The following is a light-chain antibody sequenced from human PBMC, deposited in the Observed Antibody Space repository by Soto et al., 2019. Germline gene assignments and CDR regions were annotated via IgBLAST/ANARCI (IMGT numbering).Light chain of an antibody. V-gene: IGKV3-20*01. CDR2: GAS. J-gene: IGKJ4*01. CDR1: HVVTSNY. Sequence: EIVLTQSPGTLSLSPGERATLSCRASHVVTSNYLAWYQQKPGQAHRLLIYGASSRATGIPDRFGGSGFGTDFTLTISRLEPEDFAVYYCQQYGGSPRVTFGGGTKVDIK. CDR3: QQYGGSPRVT.